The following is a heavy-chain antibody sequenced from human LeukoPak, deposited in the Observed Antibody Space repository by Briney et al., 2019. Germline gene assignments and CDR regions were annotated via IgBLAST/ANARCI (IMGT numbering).Heavy chain of an antibody. D-gene: IGHD2-2*01. CDR3: ARDQIGSSTRLFDY. Sequence: GASVKVSCKASGGTFSSYAISRVRQAPGQGLEWMGRIIPILGIANYAQKFQGRVTITADKSTSTAYMELSSLRSEDTAVYYCARDQIGSSTRLFDYWGQGTLVTVSS. CDR1: GGTFSSYA. V-gene: IGHV1-69*04. J-gene: IGHJ4*02. CDR2: IIPILGIA.